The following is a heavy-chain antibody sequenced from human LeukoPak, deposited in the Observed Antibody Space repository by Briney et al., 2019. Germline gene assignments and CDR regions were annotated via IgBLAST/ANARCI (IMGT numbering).Heavy chain of an antibody. CDR2: INWNGGTT. D-gene: IGHD1-26*01. V-gene: IGHV3-20*04. CDR1: GFTLDDYG. J-gene: IGHJ4*02. Sequence: GGSLRLSCVASGFTLDDYGMSWVRHAPGKGVEWVSGINWNGGTTTYADSVKGRFTISRDNANNSLYLQMNSLRVEDTSFYYCARNSGANVYTYSFQYWGRGTLVTVSS. CDR3: ARNSGANVYTYSFQY.